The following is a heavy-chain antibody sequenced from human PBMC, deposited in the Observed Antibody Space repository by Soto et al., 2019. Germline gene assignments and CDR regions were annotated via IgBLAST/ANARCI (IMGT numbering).Heavy chain of an antibody. Sequence: ASVEVSCKASGYTFTSYAMHWVRQAPGQRLEWMGWINAGNGNTKYSQKFQGRVTITRDTSASTAYMELSSLRSEDTAVYYCARELGGWLQFGAFDIWGQGTMVTVSS. J-gene: IGHJ3*02. V-gene: IGHV1-3*01. CDR1: GYTFTSYA. CDR3: ARELGGWLQFGAFDI. CDR2: INAGNGNT. D-gene: IGHD5-12*01.